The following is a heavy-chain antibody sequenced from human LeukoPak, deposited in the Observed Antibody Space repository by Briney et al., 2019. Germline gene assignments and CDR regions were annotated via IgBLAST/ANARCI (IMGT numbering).Heavy chain of an antibody. J-gene: IGHJ5*02. D-gene: IGHD2-2*02. CDR3: ARECSSTTCYTRSFDP. CDR2: LYHGGST. V-gene: IGHV4-38-2*02. Sequence: SETLSLTCIVSGYSISSGYYWGWIRQPPGKGLEWIGNLYHGGSTYYNPSLRSRATISGDTSKNQFSLSLSSVTAADTAVYYCARECSSTTCYTRSFDPWGQGTLVTVSS. CDR1: GYSISSGYY.